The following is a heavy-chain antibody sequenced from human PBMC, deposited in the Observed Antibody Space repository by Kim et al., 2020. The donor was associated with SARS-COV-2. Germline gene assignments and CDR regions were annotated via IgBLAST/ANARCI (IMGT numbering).Heavy chain of an antibody. CDR1: GGSIGSNSYY. Sequence: SETLSLTCTVSGGSIGSNSYYWGWIRQPPGKGLEWVGNIYYIGSTYYNPSLKSRVTISVDTSKNQFSLNLTSVTAEDTAVYYCARIPNWGSESVWYFDL. CDR3: ARIPNWGSESVWYFDL. V-gene: IGHV4-39*01. J-gene: IGHJ2*01. CDR2: IYYIGST. D-gene: IGHD7-27*01.